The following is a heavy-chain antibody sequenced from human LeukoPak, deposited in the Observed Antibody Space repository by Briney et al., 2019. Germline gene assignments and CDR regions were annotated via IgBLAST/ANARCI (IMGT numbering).Heavy chain of an antibody. J-gene: IGHJ4*02. V-gene: IGHV1-2*02. D-gene: IGHD6-19*01. CDR1: GFDFRDYF. Sequence: ASVTVSFKASGFDFRDYFIHWVRQAPGEGLEWMGSINPDTEDSKIAQQFQGRVTMTRDTSMTTVYMDLSGLTSDDTAVYYCTRGRFSSGWNLLGYWGQGSLVIVSS. CDR3: TRGRFSSGWNLLGY. CDR2: INPDTEDS.